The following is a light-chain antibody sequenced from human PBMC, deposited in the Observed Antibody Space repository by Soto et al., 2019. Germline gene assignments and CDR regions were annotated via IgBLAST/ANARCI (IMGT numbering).Light chain of an antibody. CDR2: KAS. Sequence: DIQMTQSPSTLSASVGDRVTITCRASQSISSWLAWYQQKPGKAPKLLIYKASSLESGVPSRFSGSGSGTEFTLTISSLQPDDVATYYCQQDNSYRTFGQGTKVEIK. V-gene: IGKV1-5*03. J-gene: IGKJ1*01. CDR3: QQDNSYRT. CDR1: QSISSW.